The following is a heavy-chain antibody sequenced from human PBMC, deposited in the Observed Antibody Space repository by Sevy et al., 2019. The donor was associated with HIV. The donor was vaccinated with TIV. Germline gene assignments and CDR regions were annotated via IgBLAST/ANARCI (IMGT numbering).Heavy chain of an antibody. V-gene: IGHV4-59*08. CDR2: IYYNGHI. J-gene: IGHJ4*02. D-gene: IGHD1-26*01. CDR1: GGSITSLY. Sequence: SESLSLTCTVSGGSITSLYWNWIRQPPGKGLEWIASIYYNGHINYNPSIKSRVTFSLDTSKNQFSLRLSSVTAADTAMYYCAGENAWGRGYSWGQGTLVTVSS. CDR3: AGENAWGRGYS.